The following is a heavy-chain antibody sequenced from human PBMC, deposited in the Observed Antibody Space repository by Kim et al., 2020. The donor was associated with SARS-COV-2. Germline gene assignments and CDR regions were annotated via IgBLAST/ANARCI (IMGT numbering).Heavy chain of an antibody. Sequence: GGSLRLSCKASGFSLNNVWITWVRQVPGKGLEWMGRIKSKTDGGTPNYAAPGQGRFTLSRDDSENTLYLEMNNIISDDTGAYYCTTGRKGWFDPWGHGTL. CDR2: IKSKTDGGTP. V-gene: IGHV3-15*06. CDR3: TTGRKGWFDP. CDR1: GFSLNNVW. J-gene: IGHJ5*02.